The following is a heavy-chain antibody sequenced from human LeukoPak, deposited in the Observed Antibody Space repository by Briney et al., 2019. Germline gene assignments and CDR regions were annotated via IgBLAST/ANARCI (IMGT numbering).Heavy chain of an antibody. CDR1: GCSISSYY. D-gene: IGHD6-19*01. Sequence: SETLSLTCTVSGCSISSYYWSWIRQPAGKGLEWIGRIYTSGSTNYNPSLKSRVTMSVDTSKNQFSLKLSSVTAADTAVYYCARDKGVAGTPYYFDYWGQGTLVTVSS. CDR2: IYTSGST. V-gene: IGHV4-4*07. CDR3: ARDKGVAGTPYYFDY. J-gene: IGHJ4*02.